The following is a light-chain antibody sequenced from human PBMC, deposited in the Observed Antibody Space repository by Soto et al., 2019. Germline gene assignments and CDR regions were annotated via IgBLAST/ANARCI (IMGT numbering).Light chain of an antibody. Sequence: EIVMTQSPYTLVVSVGEGATLSCRASQSVSSHFAWYQHKPGQAPRLLIYDASRRVTGIPARLSGSGSGTDFTLTLSSLEPEDSPVYYCQQRAGSTTFGQGTRLEIK. CDR3: QQRAGSTT. CDR1: QSVSSH. J-gene: IGKJ5*01. V-gene: IGKV3-11*01. CDR2: DAS.